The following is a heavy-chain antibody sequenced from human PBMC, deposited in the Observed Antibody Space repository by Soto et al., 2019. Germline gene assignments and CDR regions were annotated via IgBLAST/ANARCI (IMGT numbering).Heavy chain of an antibody. Sequence: PSETLSLTCAVSGGSISSGGYSWSWIRQPPGKGLEWIGYIYHSGSTYYNPSLKSRVTISVDRSKNQFSLKLSSVTAADTAVYYCARVVVVAATRSVWFDPWGQGTLVTVSS. CDR3: ARVVVVAATRSVWFDP. CDR2: IYHSGST. CDR1: GGSISSGGYS. D-gene: IGHD2-15*01. J-gene: IGHJ5*02. V-gene: IGHV4-30-2*01.